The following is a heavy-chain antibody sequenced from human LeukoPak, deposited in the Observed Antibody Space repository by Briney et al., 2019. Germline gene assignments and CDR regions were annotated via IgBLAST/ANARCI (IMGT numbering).Heavy chain of an antibody. CDR2: ISAYNGNT. D-gene: IGHD2-15*01. CDR3: ARAGEIDIVVVVAATVDAFDI. CDR1: GYTFTSYG. J-gene: IGHJ3*02. Sequence: ASVKVSCKASGYTFTSYGISWVRQAPGQGLEWMGWISAYNGNTNYAQKLKGRVTMTTDTSTSTAYMELRSLRSDDTAVYYCARAGEIDIVVVVAATVDAFDIWGQGTMVTVSS. V-gene: IGHV1-18*01.